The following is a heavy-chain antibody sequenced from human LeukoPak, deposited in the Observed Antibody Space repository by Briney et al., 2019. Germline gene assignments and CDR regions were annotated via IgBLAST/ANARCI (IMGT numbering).Heavy chain of an antibody. CDR3: ARALYYYGSGSYLKGYYYGMDV. D-gene: IGHD3-10*01. Sequence: PSETLSLTCAVYGGSFSGYYWSWIRQPPGKGLEWIGEINHGGSTNYNPSLKSRVTISVDTSKNQFSLKLSSVTAADTAVYYCARALYYYGSGSYLKGYYYGMDVWGQGTTVTVSS. J-gene: IGHJ6*02. CDR1: GGSFSGYY. CDR2: INHGGST. V-gene: IGHV4-34*01.